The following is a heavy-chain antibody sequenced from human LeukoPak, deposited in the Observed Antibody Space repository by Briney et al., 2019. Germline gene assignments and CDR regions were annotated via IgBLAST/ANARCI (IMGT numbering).Heavy chain of an antibody. J-gene: IGHJ3*02. CDR1: GGTFSSYA. V-gene: IGHV1-69*04. D-gene: IGHD2-2*02. CDR3: ASPGYCSSASCYTGGDAFDI. Sequence: GASVKVSCKASGGTFSSYAISWVRQAPGQGLEWMGRIIPILGIANYAQKFQGRVTITADKSTSTAYMELSSLRSEDTAVYYCASPGYCSSASCYTGGDAFDIWGQGTMVTVSS. CDR2: IIPILGIA.